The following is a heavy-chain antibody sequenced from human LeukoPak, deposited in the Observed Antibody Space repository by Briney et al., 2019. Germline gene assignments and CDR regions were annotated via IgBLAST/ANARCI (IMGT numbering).Heavy chain of an antibody. Sequence: SETLSLTCAVYGGSFSGYYWSWIRQPPGKGLEWLGEINHSGSTNYNPSLKSRVTISVDTSKNQFSLKLSSVTAADTAVYYCARGDEAGGHWYFDLWGRGTLVTVSS. CDR1: GGSFSGYY. V-gene: IGHV4-34*01. CDR3: ARGDEAGGHWYFDL. J-gene: IGHJ2*01. D-gene: IGHD3-10*01. CDR2: INHSGST.